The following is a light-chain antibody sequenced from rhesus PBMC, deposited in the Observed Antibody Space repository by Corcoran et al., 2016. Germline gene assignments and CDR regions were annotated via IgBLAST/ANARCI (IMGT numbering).Light chain of an antibody. CDR3: CSYRSGSTFI. J-gene: IGLJ1*01. V-gene: IGLV2S9*01. CDR2: DVS. CDR1: SSDMGGYND. Sequence: QSALTQPPSVSKSLGQSVTISCTGTSSDMGGYNDVSWYQQHPGTAPRLLIYDVSKRPSGVSDLFSGSKSGNTASLTISGLQAEDEAEYYCCSYRSGSTFIFGAGTRLTVL.